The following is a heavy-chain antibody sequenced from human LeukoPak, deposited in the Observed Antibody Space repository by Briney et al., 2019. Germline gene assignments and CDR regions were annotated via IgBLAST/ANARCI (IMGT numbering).Heavy chain of an antibody. J-gene: IGHJ4*02. D-gene: IGHD4-17*01. CDR1: GVSFYDYY. Sequence: SETLSLTCAVSGVSFYDYYWSWVRQTQGKGLEWIGEINHSGYTNDSPSLKSRVTLSIDTSRKQFSLNLRSVTVADAGIYYCTRMTTGHDYWGQGTLVTVSS. V-gene: IGHV4-34*01. CDR2: INHSGYT. CDR3: TRMTTGHDY.